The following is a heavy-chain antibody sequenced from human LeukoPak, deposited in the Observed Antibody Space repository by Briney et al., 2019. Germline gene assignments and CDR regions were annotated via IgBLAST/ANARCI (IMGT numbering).Heavy chain of an antibody. CDR3: ARRGDY. D-gene: IGHD3-16*01. CDR1: GGSISSGTYY. Sequence: PSETLSLTCTVSGGSISSGTYYWGWIRQPPGKGLEWIGSIYYSGSTSYNPSLKSRVTISVDTSKNQSSLKLSSVTAADTVVYYCARRGDYWGQGTLVTVSS. V-gene: IGHV4-39*01. CDR2: IYYSGST. J-gene: IGHJ4*02.